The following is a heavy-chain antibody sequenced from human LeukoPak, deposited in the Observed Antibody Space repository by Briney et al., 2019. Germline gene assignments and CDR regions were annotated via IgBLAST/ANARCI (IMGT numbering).Heavy chain of an antibody. J-gene: IGHJ4*02. Sequence: SETLSLTCTVSGGSISSYYWSWIRQPPGKGLEWIGYIYYSGSTNYNPSLKSRVTISVDTSKNQFSLKLKSVTAADTAVYYCARRHSGYDPYYFDYWGQGTLVTVSS. CDR2: IYYSGST. V-gene: IGHV4-59*12. CDR1: GGSISSYY. D-gene: IGHD5-12*01. CDR3: ARRHSGYDPYYFDY.